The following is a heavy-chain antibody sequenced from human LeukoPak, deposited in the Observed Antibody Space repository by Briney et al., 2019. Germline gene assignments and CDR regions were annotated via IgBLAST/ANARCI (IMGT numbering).Heavy chain of an antibody. V-gene: IGHV4-31*03. D-gene: IGHD6-13*01. CDR1: GGSISSGGYY. CDR2: IYYSGST. CDR3: ARGGSSWYLYFDY. J-gene: IGHJ4*02. Sequence: SETLSLTCTVSGGSISSGGYYWSWIRQHPERGLEWIGYIYYSGSTYYNPSLKSRVTISVDTSKNQFSLKLSSVTAADTAVYYCARGGSSWYLYFDYWGQGTLVTVSS.